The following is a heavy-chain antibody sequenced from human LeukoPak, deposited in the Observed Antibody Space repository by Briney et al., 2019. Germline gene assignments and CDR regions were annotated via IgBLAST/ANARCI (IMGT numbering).Heavy chain of an antibody. CDR3: ARESVWGSYRYIYY. V-gene: IGHV4-59*01. J-gene: IGHJ4*02. Sequence: SETLSLTCTVSGGSINNNYWSWIRQTPGKGLQWIGNIYYSGNTNYKPSLKSRVTISVDTSKNQFSLKVTSVTAADTAVYYCARESVWGSYRYIYYWGQGILVTVSS. CDR1: GGSINNNY. D-gene: IGHD3-16*02. CDR2: IYYSGNT.